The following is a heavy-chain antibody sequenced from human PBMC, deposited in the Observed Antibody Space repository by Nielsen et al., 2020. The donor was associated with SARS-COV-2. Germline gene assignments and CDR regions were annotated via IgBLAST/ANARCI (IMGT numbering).Heavy chain of an antibody. V-gene: IGHV3-74*01. Sequence: GESLKISCAASGFTFSTYWMHWVRQVPGKGPLWVAHINDDGRRTNYADSVKGRFAISRDNTKNTLYLQMDSLRAEDTAVYYCARDQYYGSESFYRKVGGRYGMDVWGQGTTVTVSS. J-gene: IGHJ6*02. CDR1: GFTFSTYW. CDR2: INDDGRRT. CDR3: ARDQYYGSESFYRKVGGRYGMDV. D-gene: IGHD3-10*01.